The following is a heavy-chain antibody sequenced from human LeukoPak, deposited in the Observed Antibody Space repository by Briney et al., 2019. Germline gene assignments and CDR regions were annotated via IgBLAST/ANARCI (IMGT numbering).Heavy chain of an antibody. CDR1: GYSISSGYD. D-gene: IGHD6-13*01. Sequence: SETLSLTCAVSGYSISSGYDWGWIRQPPGKGLEWMGSIYHSGSTYYNPSLKSRVTISVDTSKNPFSLKLSSVTAADTAVYYCARQGRSSSSEPFDIWGQGTMVTVSS. J-gene: IGHJ3*02. CDR2: IYHSGST. CDR3: ARQGRSSSSEPFDI. V-gene: IGHV4-38-2*01.